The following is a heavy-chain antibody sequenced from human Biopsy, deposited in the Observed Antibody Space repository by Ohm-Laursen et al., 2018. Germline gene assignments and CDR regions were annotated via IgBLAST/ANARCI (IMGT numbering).Heavy chain of an antibody. J-gene: IGHJ5*01. D-gene: IGHD1-14*01. V-gene: IGHV3-23*01. Sequence: SLRLSCAASGFTFHTYAMNWVRQAPGKGLEWVSPIDVSDYNTYYADSVRGRFTISRDNSKQMVHLEINSLTADDTAVYYCVKQGGGYNFDSWGQGTLVTVSS. CDR1: GFTFHTYA. CDR3: VKQGGGYNFDS. CDR2: IDVSDYNT.